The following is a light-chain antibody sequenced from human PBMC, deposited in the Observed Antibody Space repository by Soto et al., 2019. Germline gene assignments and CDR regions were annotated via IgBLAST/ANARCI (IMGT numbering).Light chain of an antibody. J-gene: IGLJ1*01. CDR2: DVS. CDR1: SSDVCGYNY. V-gene: IGLV2-11*01. CDR3: CSYAGSPRYV. Sequence: QSALTQPRSVSGSPGQSVTISCTGTSSDVCGYNYVSWYQQHPGKAPNVMIYDVSERPSGVPDRFSGSKSGNTASLTISGHQAEDEADYYCCSYAGSPRYVFGTGTELTVL.